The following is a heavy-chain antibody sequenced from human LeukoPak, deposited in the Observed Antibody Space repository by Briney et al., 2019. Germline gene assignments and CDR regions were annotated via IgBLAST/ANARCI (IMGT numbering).Heavy chain of an antibody. CDR2: IKQDGSEK. D-gene: IGHD6-6*01. Sequence: GGSLRLSCAASGFTFSNYGMSWVRQAPGKGLEWVASIKQDGSEKFYVDSVKGRFTISRDNAKNSLYLQINSLRAEDTAVYYCARSSYSSSSSVWGQGTMVTVSS. V-gene: IGHV3-7*03. CDR1: GFTFSNYG. J-gene: IGHJ3*01. CDR3: ARSSYSSSSSV.